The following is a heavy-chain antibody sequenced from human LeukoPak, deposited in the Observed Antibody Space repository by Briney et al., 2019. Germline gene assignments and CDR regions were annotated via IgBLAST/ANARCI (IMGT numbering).Heavy chain of an antibody. V-gene: IGHV1-69*05. D-gene: IGHD2-2*01. CDR3: ARVRKGYQLLAYFDY. Sequence: GSSVKVSCKASGGTFSSYGISWVRQAPGQGLEWMGGIIPIFGTANYAQKFQGRVTITTDESTSTAYMELSSLRSEDTAVYYCARVRKGYQLLAYFDYWGQGTLVTVSS. J-gene: IGHJ4*02. CDR2: IIPIFGTA. CDR1: GGTFSSYG.